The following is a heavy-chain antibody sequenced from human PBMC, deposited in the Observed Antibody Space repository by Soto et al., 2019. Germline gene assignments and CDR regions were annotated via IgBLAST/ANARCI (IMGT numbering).Heavy chain of an antibody. CDR3: ARDLSGDFYDSYYGMDV. CDR2: ISSRDSTK. CDR1: GFTFSSYE. V-gene: IGHV3-48*03. J-gene: IGHJ6*02. Sequence: PGGSLRLSCAASGFTFSSYEMNWVRQAPGKGLELVSNISSRDSTKYYADSVKGRFTISRDNAKNSLYLQMNSLRAEDTAVYYCARDLSGDFYDSYYGMDVWGQGTTVTVSS. D-gene: IGHD2-21*02.